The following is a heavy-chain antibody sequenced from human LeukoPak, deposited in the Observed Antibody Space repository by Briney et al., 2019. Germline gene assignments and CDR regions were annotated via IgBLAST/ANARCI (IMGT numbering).Heavy chain of an antibody. J-gene: IGHJ4*02. D-gene: IGHD5-18*01. V-gene: IGHV3-7*01. Sequence: GSLRLSCAASGFTFSSYWMSWVRQAPGKGLEWVANIKQDGSEKYYVDSVKGRFTISRDNAKNSLYLQMNSLRAEDTAVYYCAKNTAMAQYYFDYWGQGTLVTVSS. CDR3: AKNTAMAQYYFDY. CDR1: GFTFSSYW. CDR2: IKQDGSEK.